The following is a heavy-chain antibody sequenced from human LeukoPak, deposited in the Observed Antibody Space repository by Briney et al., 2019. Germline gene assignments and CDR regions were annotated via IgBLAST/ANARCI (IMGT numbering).Heavy chain of an antibody. CDR1: GGSISSYY. J-gene: IGHJ5*02. CDR3: ASLTYSSSWTPWFDP. Sequence: SETLSLTCTVSGGSISSYYWSWIRQPPGKGLEWIGYIYTSGSTNYNPSLKSRVTISVDTSKNQFSLKLSSVTAADTAVYYCASLTYSSSWTPWFDPWGQGTLVTVSS. V-gene: IGHV4-4*09. D-gene: IGHD6-13*01. CDR2: IYTSGST.